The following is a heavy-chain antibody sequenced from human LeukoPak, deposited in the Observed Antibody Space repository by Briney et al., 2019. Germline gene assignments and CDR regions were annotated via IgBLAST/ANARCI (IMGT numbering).Heavy chain of an antibody. J-gene: IGHJ4*02. CDR2: IKQDGSEK. V-gene: IGHV3-7*04. CDR1: GCTFSSYW. CDR3: ARPTYIAMCY. D-gene: IGHD5-18*01. Sequence: GGSLTLSCAASGCTFSSYWLSWVRQAPGKGLEWVGNIKQDGSEKYYVESVKGRFNNSRHNAKNSLYLQMDGLRGDDTVVYYCARPTYIAMCYWRQGTLITVSS.